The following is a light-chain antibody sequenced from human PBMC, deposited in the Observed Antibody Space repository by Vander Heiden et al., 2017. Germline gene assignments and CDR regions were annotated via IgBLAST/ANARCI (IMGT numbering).Light chain of an antibody. J-gene: IGLJ1*01. Sequence: SALTQPASMSGSPAQSITISCTGTSSDVGGYNYVSWYQQHPGKAPKLMIYDVTNRPSGVSNRFSGSKSGNTASLTISGLQAEDEADYYCSSYGSSSTLYVFGTGTKVTVL. V-gene: IGLV2-14*03. CDR1: SSDVGGYNY. CDR2: DVT. CDR3: SSYGSSSTLYV.